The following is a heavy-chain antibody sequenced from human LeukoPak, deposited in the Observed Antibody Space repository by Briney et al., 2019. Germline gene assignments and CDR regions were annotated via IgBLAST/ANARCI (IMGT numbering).Heavy chain of an antibody. V-gene: IGHV3-7*01. J-gene: IGHJ4*02. CDR1: RFTLSNYW. CDR2: IKQGGSET. Sequence: GGSLRLSCAASRFTLSNYWMSWVRQAPGKGLEWVANIKQGGSETYYVDSVKGRFTISRDNAKNSLSLQMNSLRAEDTAVYYCARQRGSGCLDYWGEGTLVTVSS. CDR3: ARQRGSGCLDY. D-gene: IGHD6-19*01.